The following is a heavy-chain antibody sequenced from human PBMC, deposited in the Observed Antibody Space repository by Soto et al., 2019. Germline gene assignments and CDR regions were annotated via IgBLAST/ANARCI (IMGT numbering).Heavy chain of an antibody. CDR1: GGSFSGYY. J-gene: IGHJ4*02. V-gene: IGHV4-34*01. Sequence: SETLSLTCAVYGGSFSGYYWTWIRQPPGTGLEWIGEINHSGSTNYNPSLKSRVTISVDTSKNQFSLKLTSVTAADTAVYYCARVPWQWPVVGWGQGTLVTVAS. D-gene: IGHD6-19*01. CDR3: ARVPWQWPVVG. CDR2: INHSGST.